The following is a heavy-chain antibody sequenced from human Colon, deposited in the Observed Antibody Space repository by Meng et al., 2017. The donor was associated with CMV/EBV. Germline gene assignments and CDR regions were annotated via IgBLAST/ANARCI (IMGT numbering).Heavy chain of an antibody. D-gene: IGHD3-22*01. CDR2: ISAYYGST. V-gene: IGHV1-18*01. J-gene: IGHJ5*02. CDR1: GYTFTTYG. Sequence: SGYTFTTYGLSWVRQAPGQGLEWLGWISAYYGSTTYAQSLQGRLTLTRDTSTNTAYMELGSLRSDDTAVYYCTRESSAPYDGIGFPHHWGQGTLVTVSS. CDR3: TRESSAPYDGIGFPHH.